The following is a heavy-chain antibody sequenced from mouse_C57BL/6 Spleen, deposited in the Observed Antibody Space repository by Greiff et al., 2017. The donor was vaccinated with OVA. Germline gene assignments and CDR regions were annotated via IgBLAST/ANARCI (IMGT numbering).Heavy chain of an antibody. Sequence: EVQGVESGGGLVQPGGSLKLSCAASGFTFSDYYMYWVRQTPEKRLEWVAYISNGGGSTYYPDTVKGRFTISRDNAKNTLYLQMSRLKSEDTAMYYCAGVYGWYFDVWGTGTTVTVSS. CDR1: GFTFSDYY. CDR3: AGVYGWYFDV. J-gene: IGHJ1*03. D-gene: IGHD1-1*01. V-gene: IGHV5-12*01. CDR2: ISNGGGST.